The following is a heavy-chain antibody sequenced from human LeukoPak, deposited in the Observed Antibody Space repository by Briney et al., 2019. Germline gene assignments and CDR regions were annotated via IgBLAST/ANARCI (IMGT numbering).Heavy chain of an antibody. Sequence: QSGGSLSLSCAASGFTASSNYMSWVRQAPGKGLEWVSVIYSGGSTYYADSVKGRFTISRDNSKNTLYLQMNSLRAEDTAVYYCARDGTGDRWGHFDYWGQGTLVTVSS. J-gene: IGHJ4*02. CDR3: ARDGTGDRWGHFDY. CDR1: GFTASSNY. V-gene: IGHV3-53*01. CDR2: IYSGGST. D-gene: IGHD7-27*01.